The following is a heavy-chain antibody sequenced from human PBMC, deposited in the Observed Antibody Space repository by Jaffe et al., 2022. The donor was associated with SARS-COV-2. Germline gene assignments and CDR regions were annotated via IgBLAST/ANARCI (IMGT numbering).Heavy chain of an antibody. D-gene: IGHD6-6*01. Sequence: EVQLVESGGGLVQPGGSLRLSCAASGFTFSSYEMNWVRQAPGKGLEWVSYISSSGSTIYYADSVKGRFTISRDNAKNSLYLQMNSLRAEDTAVYYCAREDSSSIGIDAFDIWGQGTMVTVSS. CDR1: GFTFSSYE. CDR2: ISSSGSTI. CDR3: AREDSSSIGIDAFDI. V-gene: IGHV3-48*03. J-gene: IGHJ3*02.